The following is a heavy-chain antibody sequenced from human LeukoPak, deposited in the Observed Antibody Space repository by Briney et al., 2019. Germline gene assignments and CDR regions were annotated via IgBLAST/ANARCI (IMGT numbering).Heavy chain of an antibody. CDR1: GFSFSTYW. CDR3: ARGPPNWGYDY. CDR2: IKQDGSQK. Sequence: GGSLRLSCAASGFSFSTYWMSWVRQAPGKGLEWLANIKQDGSQKYYVDSVKDRFTISRDNAKNSLYLQLDSLRADDTAVYYCARGPPNWGYDYWGPGTLVTVSS. D-gene: IGHD7-27*01. V-gene: IGHV3-7*03. J-gene: IGHJ4*02.